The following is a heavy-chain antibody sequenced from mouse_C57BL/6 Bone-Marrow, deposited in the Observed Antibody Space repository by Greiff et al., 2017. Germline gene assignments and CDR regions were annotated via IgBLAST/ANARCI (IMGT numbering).Heavy chain of an antibody. V-gene: IGHV1-15*01. CDR2: IDPETGGT. CDR3: TRYCYGPNWYFDV. D-gene: IGHD1-1*01. J-gene: IGHJ1*03. CDR1: GYTFTDYE. Sequence: QVQLQQSGAELVRPGASVTLSCKASGYTFTDYEMHWVKQTPVHGLEWIGAIDPETGGTAYNQKFKGKAILTADKSSSTAYMELRSLTSEDSAVYYCTRYCYGPNWYFDVWGTGTTVTVSS.